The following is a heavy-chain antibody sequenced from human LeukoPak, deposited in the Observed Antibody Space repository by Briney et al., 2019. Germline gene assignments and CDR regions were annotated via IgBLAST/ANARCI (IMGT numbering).Heavy chain of an antibody. CDR1: GFTFSSYG. J-gene: IGHJ4*02. CDR2: ISYDGSNK. V-gene: IGHV3-30*18. CDR3: AKVGVSSSWTILDY. D-gene: IGHD6-13*01. Sequence: GGSLRLSCAASGFTFSSYGMHWVRQAPGKGLEWVAVISYDGSNKYYADSVKGRFTISRDNSKNTLYLQMSSLRTEDTAVYYCAKVGVSSSWTILDYWGQGTLVTVSS.